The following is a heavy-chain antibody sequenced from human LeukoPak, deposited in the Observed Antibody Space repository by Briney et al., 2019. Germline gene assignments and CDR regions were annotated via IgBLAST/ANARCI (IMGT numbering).Heavy chain of an antibody. V-gene: IGHV1-2*02. Sequence: ASVKVSCKASGYRFTGYYMHWVRQAPGQGLEWMGWINPNTGDTNYAQKFQGRVTMTRDTSISTAYMELSRLRSDDTAVYYCARDPEMATIQFDYWGQGTLVTVSS. CDR1: GYRFTGYY. D-gene: IGHD5-24*01. J-gene: IGHJ4*02. CDR2: INPNTGDT. CDR3: ARDPEMATIQFDY.